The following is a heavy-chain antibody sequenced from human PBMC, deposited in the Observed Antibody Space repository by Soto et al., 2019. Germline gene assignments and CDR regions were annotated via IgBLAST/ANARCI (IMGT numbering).Heavy chain of an antibody. CDR2: INAGNGNT. CDR1: GYTFTSYA. D-gene: IGHD2-2*01. Sequence: ASVKVSCKASGYTFTSYAMHWVRQAPGQRLEWMGWINAGNGNTKYSQKFQGRVTITRDTSASTAYMELSSLRSEDTAVYYCARVGYCSGTSCSVYYYYYGIDVWGQGTTVNVSS. J-gene: IGHJ6*02. V-gene: IGHV1-3*01. CDR3: ARVGYCSGTSCSVYYYYYGIDV.